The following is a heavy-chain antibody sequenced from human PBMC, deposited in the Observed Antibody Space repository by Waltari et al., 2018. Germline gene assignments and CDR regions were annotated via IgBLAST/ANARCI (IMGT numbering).Heavy chain of an antibody. CDR3: ARAVYDMRSTYYFDY. Sequence: QVQLQESGPGLVKPSETLSLTCTVSGGSISSYYWSWIRQPAGKGLEWIGRIYTSGSTNYNPCLKSRDTMSVDTSKNQFSLKLSSVTAADTAVYYCARAVYDMRSTYYFDYWGQGTLVTVSS. CDR2: IYTSGST. CDR1: GGSISSYY. J-gene: IGHJ4*02. D-gene: IGHD3-9*01. V-gene: IGHV4-4*07.